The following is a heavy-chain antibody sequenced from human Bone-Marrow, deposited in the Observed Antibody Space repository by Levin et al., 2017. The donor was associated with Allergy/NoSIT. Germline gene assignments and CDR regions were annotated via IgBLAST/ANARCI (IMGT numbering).Heavy chain of an antibody. CDR2: IKTNGDST. J-gene: IGHJ6*02. Sequence: GESLKISCTGSGFIFRNDYMHWVRQAPGKGLEYVSGIKTNGDSTYYANSVKGRFTISRDDSKNTVYLQMGSLTTEDMAVYYCVRDFYGMDVWGQGTTVTVSS. CDR1: GFIFRNDY. CDR3: VRDFYGMDV. V-gene: IGHV3-64*01.